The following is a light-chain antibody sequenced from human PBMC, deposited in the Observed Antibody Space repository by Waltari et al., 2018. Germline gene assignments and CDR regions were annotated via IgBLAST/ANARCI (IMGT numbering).Light chain of an antibody. CDR3: QSADSSGTYKV. Sequence: SYELTPPPSVSVSPGPTARLTCSGDALPKQYAHWYQQKPGQAPVLVIYKDTERPSGIPERFSGSSSGTTVTLTISGVQAEDEADYYCQSADSSGTYKVFGGGTKLTVL. CDR1: ALPKQY. J-gene: IGLJ3*02. CDR2: KDT. V-gene: IGLV3-25*03.